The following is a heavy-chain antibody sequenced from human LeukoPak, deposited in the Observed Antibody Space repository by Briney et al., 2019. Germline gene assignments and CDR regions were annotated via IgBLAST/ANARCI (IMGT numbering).Heavy chain of an antibody. Sequence: GGSLRLSCAASGFTFSSYWMSWVRQAPGKGLEWISYIGSDNTTIDYADSVKGRFTISRDNSKNTVSLQMSSLRVEDTAVYYCANFKGKDGIKDHFDYWGQGTLVTVSS. CDR3: ANFKGKDGIKDHFDY. D-gene: IGHD5-24*01. CDR2: IGSDNTTI. V-gene: IGHV3-48*04. J-gene: IGHJ4*02. CDR1: GFTFSSYW.